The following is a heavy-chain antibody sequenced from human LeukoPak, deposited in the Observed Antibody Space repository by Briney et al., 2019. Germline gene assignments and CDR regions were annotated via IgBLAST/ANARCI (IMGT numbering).Heavy chain of an antibody. CDR3: AVGSGSPDAFDI. J-gene: IGHJ3*02. D-gene: IGHD1-26*01. Sequence: SETLSLTCTVSGGSISSYYWSWLRQPAGKGLEWIGRIYTSGSTNYNPSLKSRVTMSVDTSKNQFSLKLSSVTAADTAVYYCAVGSGSPDAFDIWGQGTMVTVSS. CDR2: IYTSGST. CDR1: GGSISSYY. V-gene: IGHV4-4*07.